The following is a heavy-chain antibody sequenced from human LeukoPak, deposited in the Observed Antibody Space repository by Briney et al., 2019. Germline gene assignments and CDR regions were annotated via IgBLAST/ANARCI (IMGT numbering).Heavy chain of an antibody. Sequence: TGGSLRLSCAAFGFTVSNNYMSWVRQAPGKGLEWVSLIFRGGTTYYADSVKGRFTISRDNSKNTLYLQMNSLRAEDTAVYYCATDSLVAGTFSYWGQGTLVTVSS. J-gene: IGHJ4*02. D-gene: IGHD6-19*01. CDR1: GFTVSNNY. CDR3: ATDSLVAGTFSY. CDR2: IFRGGTT. V-gene: IGHV3-53*01.